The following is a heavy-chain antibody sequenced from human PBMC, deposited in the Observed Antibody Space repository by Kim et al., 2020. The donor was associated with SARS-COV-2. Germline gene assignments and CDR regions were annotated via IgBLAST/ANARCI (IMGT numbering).Heavy chain of an antibody. CDR3: ARDDDVIKLRYFDWLSFYYYGMDV. V-gene: IGHV7-4-1*02. D-gene: IGHD3-9*01. CDR1: GYTFTSYA. CDR2: INTNTGNP. Sequence: ASVKVSCKASGYTFTSYAMNWVRQAPGQGLEWMGWINTNTGNPTYAQGFTGRFVFSLDTSVSTAYLQISSLKAEDTAVYYCARDDDVIKLRYFDWLSFYYYGMDVWGQGTTVTVSS. J-gene: IGHJ6*02.